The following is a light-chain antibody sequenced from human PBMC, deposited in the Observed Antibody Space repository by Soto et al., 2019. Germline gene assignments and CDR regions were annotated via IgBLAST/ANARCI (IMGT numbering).Light chain of an antibody. CDR2: KAS. Sequence: DTQMTQSPSTLSASVGDRVTITCRASQSISDWLAWYQQKPGKAPKLLIYKASTLESGVPSRFSGSGSGTEFTLTISSLQPDDFATYYCQHYNDYPWTFGQGTKVESK. CDR1: QSISDW. J-gene: IGKJ1*01. V-gene: IGKV1-5*03. CDR3: QHYNDYPWT.